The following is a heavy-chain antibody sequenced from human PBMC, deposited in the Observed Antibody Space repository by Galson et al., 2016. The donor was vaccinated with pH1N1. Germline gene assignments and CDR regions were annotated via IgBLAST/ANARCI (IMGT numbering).Heavy chain of an antibody. Sequence: SAKVSCKASGGTFGSYGINWVRQAPGQGLEWMGGIIPIFNTAKYAQNFQGRVTITADESTTTAYMELSSLRSEDTAVYYCAREDYYDTDLSDWYFDLWGRGTLLTVS. CDR1: GGTFGSYG. CDR2: IIPIFNTA. J-gene: IGHJ2*01. V-gene: IGHV1-69*13. CDR3: AREDYYDTDLSDWYFDL. D-gene: IGHD3-22*01.